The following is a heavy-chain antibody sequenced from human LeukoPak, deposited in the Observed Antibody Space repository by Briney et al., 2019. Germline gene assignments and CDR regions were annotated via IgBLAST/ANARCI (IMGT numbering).Heavy chain of an antibody. Sequence: SETLSLTCTISGGSVSDYYWSWIRQSPGKGLEWIGYIYHTGSTSYNPSLKSRVTISVDTSKNQFSLKLSSVTAADTAVYYCARWGGAIVYWGQGTLFSVAS. D-gene: IGHD3-16*01. CDR2: IYHTGST. V-gene: IGHV4-59*02. J-gene: IGHJ4*02. CDR3: ARWGGAIVY. CDR1: GGSVSDYY.